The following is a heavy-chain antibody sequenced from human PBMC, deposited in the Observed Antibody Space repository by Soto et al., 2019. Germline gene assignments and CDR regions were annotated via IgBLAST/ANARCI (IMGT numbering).Heavy chain of an antibody. V-gene: IGHV1-69*08. CDR1: GGTFSSYT. D-gene: IGHD2-15*01. J-gene: IGHJ5*02. Sequence: QVQLVQSGAEVKKPGSSVKVSCKASGGTFSSYTISWVRQAPGQGLEWMGRIIPILGIANYAQKFQGRVTITADKSTSTAYMELSSLRSEDTAVYYCARDVVVLHHRWFDPWGKGTLVTVSS. CDR3: ARDVVVLHHRWFDP. CDR2: IIPILGIA.